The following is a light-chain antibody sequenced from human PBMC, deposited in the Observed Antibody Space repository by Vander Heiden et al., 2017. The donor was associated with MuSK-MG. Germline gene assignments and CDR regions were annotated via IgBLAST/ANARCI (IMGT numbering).Light chain of an antibody. J-gene: IGKJ5*01. Sequence: DLFMTQSPDSLAVFLGERPTINCNTSLGVLYSANNKNYLAWYQQKPGQPPKLPISWASTRESGVPDLCSGSGSGTDVTLTISSLQAEDVAVYYCQQYYSTPITFGQGTRLEIK. CDR2: WAS. CDR3: QQYYSTPIT. CDR1: LGVLYSANNKNY. V-gene: IGKV4-1*01.